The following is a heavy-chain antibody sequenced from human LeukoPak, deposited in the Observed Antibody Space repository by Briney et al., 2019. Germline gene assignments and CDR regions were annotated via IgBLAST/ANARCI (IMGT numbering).Heavy chain of an antibody. CDR3: AKVAAVADWDAFDI. CDR1: GYTFTSYD. V-gene: IGHV1-8*01. J-gene: IGHJ3*02. D-gene: IGHD6-19*01. CDR2: MNPNSGNT. Sequence: ASVKVSCKASGYTFTSYDINWVRQSTGQGLEWMGWMNPNSGNTGYAQKFQGRVTMTRNTAISTAYMELSSLRPEDTAVYYCAKVAAVADWDAFDIWGQGTMVTVSS.